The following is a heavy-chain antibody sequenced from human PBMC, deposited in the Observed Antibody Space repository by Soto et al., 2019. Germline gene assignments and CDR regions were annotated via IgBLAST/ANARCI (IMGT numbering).Heavy chain of an antibody. CDR3: AAILGMDV. D-gene: IGHD3-3*02. CDR2: IKKDGSEK. V-gene: IGHV3-7*05. CDR1: GFTFSNYW. Sequence: EVQLVESGGGLVQPGGSLRLSCAVSGFTFSNYWMSWVRQAPGKGLECVANIKKDGSEKYYVDSVKGRFIISRDNGKKSLYLQMNDLRAEDTAVYYCAAILGMDVWGQGTTVTVSS. J-gene: IGHJ6*02.